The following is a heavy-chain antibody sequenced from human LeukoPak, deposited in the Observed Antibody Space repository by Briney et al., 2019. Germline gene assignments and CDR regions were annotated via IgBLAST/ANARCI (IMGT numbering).Heavy chain of an antibody. Sequence: SETLSLTCTVSGGSINNYYWSWIRQPAGKGLAWIGRIYTRGSANYNPSLKSRVTMSVDTSKNQFSLKLSSVTAADTAVYYCARGRYCSADICSGGDAFDIWGQGTMVSVSS. CDR1: GGSINNYY. V-gene: IGHV4-4*07. CDR3: ARGRYCSADICSGGDAFDI. J-gene: IGHJ3*02. D-gene: IGHD2-15*01. CDR2: IYTRGSA.